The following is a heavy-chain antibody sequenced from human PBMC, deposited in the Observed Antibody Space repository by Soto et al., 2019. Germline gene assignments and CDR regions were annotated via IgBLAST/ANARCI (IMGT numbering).Heavy chain of an antibody. D-gene: IGHD1-1*01. CDR3: AKGTLNGNDFFTDNDAFDI. V-gene: IGHV3-23*01. CDR2: ISGSGGTT. J-gene: IGHJ3*02. Sequence: EVQLLESGGGLVQPGGSLRLSCAASGFPFSSYAMSWVRQAPGKGLEWVSTISGSGGTTYYADSAKGRFTISRDNSKNTLYLQMNSLRADDTAVHFCAKGTLNGNDFFTDNDAFDIWGQGTMVTVSS. CDR1: GFPFSSYA.